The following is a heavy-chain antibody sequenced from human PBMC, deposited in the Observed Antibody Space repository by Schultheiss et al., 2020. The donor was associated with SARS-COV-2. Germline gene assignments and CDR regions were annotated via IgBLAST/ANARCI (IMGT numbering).Heavy chain of an antibody. D-gene: IGHD2-2*01. J-gene: IGHJ6*02. CDR2: INPSGGNT. V-gene: IGHV1-46*01. Sequence: ASVKVSCKASGGTFSSYAISWVRQAPGQGLEWMGIINPSGGNTSYAQKFQGRVTMTRDTSTSTAYVELSRLRSDDTAVYYCARADPHCSSTSCFLMDVWGQGTTVTVSS. CDR1: GGTFSSYA. CDR3: ARADPHCSSTSCFLMDV.